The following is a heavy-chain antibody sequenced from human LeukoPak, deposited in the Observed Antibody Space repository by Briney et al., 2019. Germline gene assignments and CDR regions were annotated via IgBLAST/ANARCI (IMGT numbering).Heavy chain of an antibody. CDR2: INWSGEST. CDR1: GLTAAGYG. D-gene: IGHD6-13*01. CDR3: ARDLSSSWYSLAY. Sequence: GGSLRLSCAASGLTAAGYGMSWVRQAPGKGLEWVSGINWSGESTGYADSVKGRFTISRDNAENALYLQMNSLTAEDTARYYCARDLSSSWYSLAYWGRGTLVTVSS. J-gene: IGHJ4*02. V-gene: IGHV3-20*04.